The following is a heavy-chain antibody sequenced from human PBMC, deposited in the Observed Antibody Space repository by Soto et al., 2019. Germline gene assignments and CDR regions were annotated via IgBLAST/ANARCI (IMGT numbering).Heavy chain of an antibody. CDR1: GFSLSSTRMA. V-gene: IGHV2-5*02. CDR2: IYWDDDK. J-gene: IGHJ4*02. CDR3: AHIVVAGLGYYFDY. Sequence: QITLKESGPTLVKPTQTLTLTCTFSGFSLSSTRMAVGWIRQPPGKALEWLALIYWDDDKRYSPFLKSRLTTTKDPSKTQLVLTMSNMNPVDTARYYCAHIVVAGLGYYFDYWGQGTLVTVSS. D-gene: IGHD6-19*01.